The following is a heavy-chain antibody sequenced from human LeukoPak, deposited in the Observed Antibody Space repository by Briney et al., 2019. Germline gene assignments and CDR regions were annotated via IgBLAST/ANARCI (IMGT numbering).Heavy chain of an antibody. CDR3: VAMLRGVGY. Sequence: GGSLRLSCAASGFTLSDHFMDWVRQAPGKGLVWVGRGRNKVNNYNTEYAASVKGRFIISRDDSNNSLYLQMSSLKTEDTAVYFCVAMLRGVGYWGQGTLVTVSS. CDR2: GRNKVNNYNT. D-gene: IGHD3-10*01. J-gene: IGHJ4*02. V-gene: IGHV3-72*01. CDR1: GFTLSDHF.